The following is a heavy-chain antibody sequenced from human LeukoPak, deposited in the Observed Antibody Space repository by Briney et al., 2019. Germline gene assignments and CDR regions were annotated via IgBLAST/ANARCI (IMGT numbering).Heavy chain of an antibody. CDR1: GYNFTTYW. V-gene: IGHV5-51*01. D-gene: IGHD6-13*01. Sequence: GESLKISCEGSGYNFTTYWIGWVRQMPGKGLEWMGIIYPGDSDTRYSPSFRGQVTISADKSISTAYLQWSSLKASDTAMYYCARLLRNIAAAVYFFDYWGQGTLVTVSS. CDR2: IYPGDSDT. J-gene: IGHJ4*02. CDR3: ARLLRNIAAAVYFFDY.